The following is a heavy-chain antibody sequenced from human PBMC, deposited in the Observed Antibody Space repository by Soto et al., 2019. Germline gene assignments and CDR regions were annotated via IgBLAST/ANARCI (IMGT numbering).Heavy chain of an antibody. V-gene: IGHV3-48*03. D-gene: IGHD2-15*01. J-gene: IGHJ4*02. Sequence: GGSLRLSCAASGFTFSSYEMNWVRQAPGKGLEWVSYISSSGSTIYYADSVKGRFTISRDNAKNSLYLQMNSLRAEDTSVYYCARVAPTALGYCRGGSCYYLDYWGQGTLVTVSS. CDR3: ARVAPTALGYCRGGSCYYLDY. CDR2: ISSSGSTI. CDR1: GFTFSSYE.